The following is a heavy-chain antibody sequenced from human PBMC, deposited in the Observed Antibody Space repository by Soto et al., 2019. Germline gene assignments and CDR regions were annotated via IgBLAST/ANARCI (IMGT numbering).Heavy chain of an antibody. CDR2: IYSSGST. J-gene: IGHJ4*02. V-gene: IGHV4-4*07. CDR3: VSKGGYGDY. Sequence: SETLSLTCTLSGGSINSYYWNWIRQPAGKGLEWIGRIYSSGSTDYNPSLKSRVTMSIDMSKNQFSLRLSSVTAADMAVYYCVSKGGYGDYWGLGTQVTVSS. D-gene: IGHD3-16*01. CDR1: GGSINSYY.